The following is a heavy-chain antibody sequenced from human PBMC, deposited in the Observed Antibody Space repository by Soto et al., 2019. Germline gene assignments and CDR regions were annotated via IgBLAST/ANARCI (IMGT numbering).Heavy chain of an antibody. J-gene: IGHJ4*02. CDR3: ASVGYGDYVDY. CDR1: GGSISSSNW. CDR2: IYHSGST. V-gene: IGHV4-4*02. D-gene: IGHD4-17*01. Sequence: QVQLQESGPGLVKPSGTLSLTCAASGGSISSSNWWSWVRQPPGKGLEWIGEIYHSGSTNYNPSLKSGVTISVDKSKNQLALKLSSVTAADAAVYYCASVGYGDYVDYWGQGTPVTVSS.